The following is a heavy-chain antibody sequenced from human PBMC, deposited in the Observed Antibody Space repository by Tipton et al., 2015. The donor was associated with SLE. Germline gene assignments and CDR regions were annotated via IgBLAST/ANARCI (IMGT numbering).Heavy chain of an antibody. V-gene: IGHV4-59*01. CDR2: IYTSGST. CDR1: GGSISSYY. D-gene: IGHD6-19*01. CDR3: ARGGYSSGWYGDYFVY. J-gene: IGHJ4*02. Sequence: TLSLTCTVSGGSISSYYWSWIRQPPGKGLEWIGYIYTSGSTNYNPPLKSRVTISLDTSKTQFSLNLRSVTAADTAIYYCARGGYSSGWYGDYFVYCGQGTLVTVSS.